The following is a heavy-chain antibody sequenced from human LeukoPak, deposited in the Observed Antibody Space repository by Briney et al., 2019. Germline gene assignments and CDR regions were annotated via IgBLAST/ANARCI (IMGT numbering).Heavy chain of an antibody. Sequence: GGSLRLSCAASGFTFSSYAIRWVRQAPGKGLEWEAVISYDGSNKNYADSVKGRFTISRDNSKNTLYLQMNSLRAEDTAVYYCATRGDYYDSSGYDHWGQGTLVTVSS. CDR2: ISYDGSNK. D-gene: IGHD3-22*01. CDR3: ATRGDYYDSSGYDH. V-gene: IGHV3-30*04. J-gene: IGHJ4*02. CDR1: GFTFSSYA.